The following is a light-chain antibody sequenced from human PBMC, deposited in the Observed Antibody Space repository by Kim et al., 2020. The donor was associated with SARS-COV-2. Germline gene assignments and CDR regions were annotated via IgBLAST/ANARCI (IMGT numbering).Light chain of an antibody. J-gene: IGLJ2*01. V-gene: IGLV5-37*01. CDR2: YYSDSDK. CDR3: MIWPSNAVV. CDR1: SAISVGAYS. Sequence: LPCTLPSAISVGAYSLHWFQPKPGSPPRYLLYYYSDSDKGLGSGVPSRFSGSKDASANAGILLISGLQSEDEADYYCMIWPSNAVVFGGGTQLTVL.